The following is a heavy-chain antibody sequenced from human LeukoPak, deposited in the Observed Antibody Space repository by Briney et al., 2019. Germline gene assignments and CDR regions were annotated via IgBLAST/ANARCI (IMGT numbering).Heavy chain of an antibody. V-gene: IGHV4-38-2*02. J-gene: IGHJ4*02. Sequence: SETLSLTCTVSGYSISSGYYWGWIRQPPGKGLEWVGSIYHSGSTYYNPSLKSRVTISVDKSKNQFSLKLSSVTAADTAVYYCARDPTYYYDSSGYDFDYWGQGTLVTVSS. CDR1: GYSISSGYY. D-gene: IGHD3-22*01. CDR3: ARDPTYYYDSSGYDFDY. CDR2: IYHSGST.